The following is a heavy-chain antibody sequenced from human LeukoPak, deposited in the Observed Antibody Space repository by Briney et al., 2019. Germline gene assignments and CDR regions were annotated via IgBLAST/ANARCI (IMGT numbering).Heavy chain of an antibody. CDR3: ARGSVDVLTGFFDY. J-gene: IGHJ4*02. V-gene: IGHV3-7*01. Sequence: GRSLRLSCAASGFTFSSYWMSWVRQAPGKGLEWVANIKQDGSEKYYVDSVKGRFTISRDNAKNSLYLQMNSLRAEDTAVYYCARGSVDVLTGFFDYWGQETLVTVSS. D-gene: IGHD3-9*01. CDR2: IKQDGSEK. CDR1: GFTFSSYW.